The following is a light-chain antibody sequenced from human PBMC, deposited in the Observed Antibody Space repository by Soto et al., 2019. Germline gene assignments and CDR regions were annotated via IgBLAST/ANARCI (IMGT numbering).Light chain of an antibody. CDR1: SGSVSISYY. CDR3: VLYMGSGFWV. J-gene: IGLJ3*02. Sequence: QTVVTQEPSFSVSPGGTVTLTCGLSSGSVSISYYPSWYQQTPGQDPRTLIYSTNTRSSGVPDRFSGSILGNNAALTITGAQADDEADYYCVLYMGSGFWVFGGGTKLTVL. V-gene: IGLV8-61*01. CDR2: STN.